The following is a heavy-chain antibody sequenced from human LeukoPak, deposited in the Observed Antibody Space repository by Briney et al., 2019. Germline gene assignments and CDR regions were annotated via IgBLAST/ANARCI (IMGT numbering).Heavy chain of an antibody. V-gene: IGHV1-24*01. J-gene: IGHJ4*02. CDR2: FDPGDGET. Sequence: ASVKVSCKVSGYTLTELSMHWVRQAPGKGLEWMGGFDPGDGETIYAQKFQGRVTMTEDTSTDTAYMELSSLRSEDTAVYYCATLSSGIAAAGALSVYWGQGTLVTVSS. CDR3: ATLSSGIAAAGALSVY. D-gene: IGHD6-13*01. CDR1: GYTLTELS.